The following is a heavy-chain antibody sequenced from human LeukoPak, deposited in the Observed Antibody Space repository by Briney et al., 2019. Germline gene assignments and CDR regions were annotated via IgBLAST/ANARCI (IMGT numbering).Heavy chain of an antibody. V-gene: IGHV3-21*01. CDR2: ISSSSSYI. D-gene: IGHD5-12*01. CDR3: ARDLSGYDFDY. Sequence: GGSLRLSCAASGFTFSSYSMNWVRQAPGKGLEWVSSISSSSSYIYYADSVKRRFTISRDNDKNSLYLQMNSLRAEDTSVYYCARDLSGYDFDYWGQGTLVTVSS. CDR1: GFTFSSYS. J-gene: IGHJ4*02.